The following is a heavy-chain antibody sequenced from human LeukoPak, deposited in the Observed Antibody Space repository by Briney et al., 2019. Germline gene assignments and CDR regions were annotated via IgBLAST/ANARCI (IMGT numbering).Heavy chain of an antibody. CDR2: VSGSGGST. Sequence: GGSLRLSCAASGFTFSSYAMAWVRQAPGKGLEWVSGVSGSGGSTYYADSVKGRFTISRDNSKNTLYLQMNSLRAEDTAVYYCTSELLNYFDYWGQGTLVTVSS. CDR3: TSELLNYFDY. J-gene: IGHJ4*02. V-gene: IGHV3-23*01. D-gene: IGHD1-26*01. CDR1: GFTFSSYA.